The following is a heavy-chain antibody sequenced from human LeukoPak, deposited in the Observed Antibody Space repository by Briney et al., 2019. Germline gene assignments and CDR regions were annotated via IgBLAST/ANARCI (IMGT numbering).Heavy chain of an antibody. V-gene: IGHV4-39*07. J-gene: IGHJ6*03. CDR1: SGSISTSNYY. CDR2: IFYSGST. CDR3: ARGEEDPVGYYYMDV. Sequence: SETLSLTCTVSSGSISTSNYYWGWVRQPPGKALEWIGNIFYSGSTYYSPSLKSRVTISLDTSKNQFSLKLSSVTAADTAVYYCARGEEDPVGYYYMDVWGKGTTVTVSS.